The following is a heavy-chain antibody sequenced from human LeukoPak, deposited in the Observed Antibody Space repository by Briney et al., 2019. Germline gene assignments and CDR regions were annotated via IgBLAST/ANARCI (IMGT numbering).Heavy chain of an antibody. Sequence: GESLKISCKGSGYSFSNYWIDWVRQVPGKGLEWMGIIYPGDSDTRYNPSFQGQVIISADKSISTAYLQWSSLKASDTAMYYCARHGSVYGDYGDYWGQGTLVTVSS. V-gene: IGHV5-51*01. J-gene: IGHJ4*02. CDR2: IYPGDSDT. CDR1: GYSFSNYW. D-gene: IGHD4-17*01. CDR3: ARHGSVYGDYGDY.